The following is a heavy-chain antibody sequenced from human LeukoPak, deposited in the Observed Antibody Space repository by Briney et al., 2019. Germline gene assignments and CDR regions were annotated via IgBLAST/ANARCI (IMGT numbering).Heavy chain of an antibody. J-gene: IGHJ6*03. CDR1: GGSFSGYY. Sequence: SETLSLTCAVYGGSFSGYYWSWIRQPPGKGLEWIGYIDHTGTTSYNPSLNSRVTISRDTSKNHFSLDLTSVTAADTAVYFCARGRVSSSTYYSTYYYYFYMDVWGKGTTVIVSS. CDR3: ARGRVSSSTYYSTYYYYFYMDV. V-gene: IGHV4-34*11. CDR2: IDHTGTT. D-gene: IGHD4-11*01.